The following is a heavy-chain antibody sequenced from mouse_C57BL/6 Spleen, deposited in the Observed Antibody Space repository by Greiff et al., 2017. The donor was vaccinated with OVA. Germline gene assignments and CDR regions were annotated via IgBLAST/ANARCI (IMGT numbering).Heavy chain of an antibody. CDR2: IYPGDGDT. CDR3: AIWLRRRDGYAMDY. CDR1: GYAFSSSW. Sequence: QVQLQQSGPELVKPGASVKISCKASGYAFSSSWMNWVKQRPGKGLEWIGRIYPGDGDTNYNGKFKGKATLTAATSSSTAYMQLSSLTSEDSAVYFCAIWLRRRDGYAMDYWGQGTSVTVSS. V-gene: IGHV1-82*01. D-gene: IGHD2-2*01. J-gene: IGHJ4*01.